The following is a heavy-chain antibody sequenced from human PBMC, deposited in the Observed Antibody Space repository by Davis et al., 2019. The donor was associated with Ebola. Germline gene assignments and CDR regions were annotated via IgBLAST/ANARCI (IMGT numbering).Heavy chain of an antibody. D-gene: IGHD2-2*01. V-gene: IGHV1-18*01. J-gene: IGHJ5*02. CDR3: ARGGRYCSSTSCYRNWFDP. CDR1: GYTFTSYG. Sequence: AASVKVSCKASGYTFTSYGINWVRQAPGQGLEWMGWISVYNGKTNYAQKLQGRVTMTTDTSTSTAYMELRSLRSDDTAVYYCARGGRYCSSTSCYRNWFDPWGQGTLVTVSS. CDR2: ISVYNGKT.